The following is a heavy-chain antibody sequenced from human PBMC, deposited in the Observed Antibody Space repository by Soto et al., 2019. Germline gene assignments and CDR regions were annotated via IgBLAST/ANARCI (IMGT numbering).Heavy chain of an antibody. J-gene: IGHJ6*02. CDR2: IRDNGGST. V-gene: IGHV3-23*04. CDR1: GFTFSSYD. D-gene: IGHD3-10*01. CDR3: AKDRRGGMDV. Sequence: EVQLVESGGGLVQPGGSLRLSCAASGFTFSSYDMNWVRQAPGKGLEWVSAIRDNGGSTYYADSVKGRFTISRENSKNTLNPQMNVQRAEDTSVFYCAKDRRGGMDVWGQGTPVTVSS.